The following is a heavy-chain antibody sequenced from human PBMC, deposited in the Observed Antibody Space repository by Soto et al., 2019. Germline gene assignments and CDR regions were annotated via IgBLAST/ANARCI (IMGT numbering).Heavy chain of an antibody. D-gene: IGHD2-21*01. CDR2: ISYDGSNK. CDR3: ARVRFPPHFDY. Sequence: QVQLVESGGGVVQPGRSLRLSCAASGFTFSSYAMHWVRQAPGKGLEWVAVISYDGSNKYYADSVKGRFTIPRDNSKNTLYLQMNSLRAEDTAVYYCARVRFPPHFDYWGQGTLVTVSS. CDR1: GFTFSSYA. V-gene: IGHV3-30-3*01. J-gene: IGHJ4*02.